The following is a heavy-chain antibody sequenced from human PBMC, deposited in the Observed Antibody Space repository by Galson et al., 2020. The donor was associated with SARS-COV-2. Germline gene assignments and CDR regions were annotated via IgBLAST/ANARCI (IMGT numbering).Heavy chain of an antibody. D-gene: IGHD6-13*01. J-gene: IGHJ4*02. CDR2: ITRDGDTT. CDR3: AKVAGGYSASWYGHFDC. Sequence: GSLRLPCAASGFTFDDFAMHWVRQAPRKGLEWVALITRDGDTTKYADSVKGRFIISRDNRKSSLYLQMKSLRPDDTAFYYCAKVAGGYSASWYGHFDCWGQGTLVSVSS. V-gene: IGHV3-43D*04. CDR1: GFTFDDFA.